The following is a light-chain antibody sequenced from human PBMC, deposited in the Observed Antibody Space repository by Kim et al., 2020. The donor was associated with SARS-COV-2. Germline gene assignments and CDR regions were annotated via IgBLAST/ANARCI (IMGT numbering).Light chain of an antibody. CDR2: GAS. Sequence: EIVMTQSPATLSVSPGERATLFCRTSQSVASNLAWYQQKPGQAPRLLMSGASTRATGLPARFSGSGSGTEFTLTISSLQSEDFAVYYCHQYNNWPWTVGQGTKVDIK. CDR1: QSVASN. CDR3: HQYNNWPWT. J-gene: IGKJ1*01. V-gene: IGKV3-15*01.